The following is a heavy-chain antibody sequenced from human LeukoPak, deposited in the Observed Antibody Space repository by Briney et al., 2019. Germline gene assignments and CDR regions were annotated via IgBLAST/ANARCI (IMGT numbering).Heavy chain of an antibody. CDR2: IYYSGST. D-gene: IGHD3-22*01. CDR1: GGSISSYY. J-gene: IGHJ5*02. Sequence: SETLSLTCTVSGGSISSYYWSWIRQPPGKGLEWIGYIYYSGSTNYNPSLKSRVTISVDTSKNQFSLKLSSVTAADTAVYYCAREFYDSSGLNWFDPWGQGTLVTVSS. V-gene: IGHV4-59*01. CDR3: AREFYDSSGLNWFDP.